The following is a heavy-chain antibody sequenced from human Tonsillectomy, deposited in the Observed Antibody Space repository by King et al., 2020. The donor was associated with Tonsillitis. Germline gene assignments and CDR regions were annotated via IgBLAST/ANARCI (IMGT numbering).Heavy chain of an antibody. Sequence: QLVQSGGGVVQPGRSLRLSCAASRFTFSSYGMHWVRQAPGKGLEWVAVIWYDGSNKNYADSVKGRLTISRDNSKNTLYLQMNSLRAEDTAVYYCARAGIAVAEPPDYWGQGTLVTVSS. CDR2: IWYDGSNK. CDR1: RFTFSSYG. J-gene: IGHJ4*02. D-gene: IGHD6-19*01. V-gene: IGHV3-33*08. CDR3: ARAGIAVAEPPDY.